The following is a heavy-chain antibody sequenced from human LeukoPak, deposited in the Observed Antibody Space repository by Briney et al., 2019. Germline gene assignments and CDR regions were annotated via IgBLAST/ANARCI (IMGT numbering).Heavy chain of an antibody. CDR1: GYTFTGYY. CDR2: INPNSGGT. D-gene: IGHD3-22*01. V-gene: IGHV1-2*02. Sequence: ASVKVSCKASGYTFTGYYMHWVRQAPGQGLEWMGWINPNSGGTNYAQKFQGRVTMTRDTSISTAYMELSRLRSDDTAVYYRARAPRAAGYYDSSGYYGYYFDYWGQGTLVTVSS. CDR3: ARAPRAAGYYDSSGYYGYYFDY. J-gene: IGHJ4*02.